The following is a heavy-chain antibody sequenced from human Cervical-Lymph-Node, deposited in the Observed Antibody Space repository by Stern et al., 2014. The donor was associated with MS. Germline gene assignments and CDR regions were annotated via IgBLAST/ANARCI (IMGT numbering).Heavy chain of an antibody. CDR1: GFSLSSYW. Sequence: EVQLVESGGGLVQPGGPLRLSCAGSGFSLSSYWMSWVRQAPGKGPELVATIKQDGSERYYVDSVKGRFTISRDNSKNSVFLQMNSLRVDDTSVYYCARDCGSGSCYQTQYYYGVDVWGQGTTVIVSS. V-gene: IGHV3-7*01. D-gene: IGHD2-15*01. J-gene: IGHJ6*02. CDR2: IKQDGSER. CDR3: ARDCGSGSCYQTQYYYGVDV.